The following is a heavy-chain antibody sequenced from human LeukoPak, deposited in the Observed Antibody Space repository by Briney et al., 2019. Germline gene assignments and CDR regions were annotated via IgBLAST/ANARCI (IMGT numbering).Heavy chain of an antibody. V-gene: IGHV3-23*01. J-gene: IGHJ4*02. D-gene: IGHD3-16*01. Sequence: GGSLRLSCAASGITFSSYGMSWVRQAPGKGLEWVSSISSTGGTTYYADSVKGRFTISRDNSKNTLYLQMNSLRADDTAVYYCARGAPLDYWGQGTLVTVSS. CDR3: ARGAPLDY. CDR2: ISSTGGTT. CDR1: GITFSSYG.